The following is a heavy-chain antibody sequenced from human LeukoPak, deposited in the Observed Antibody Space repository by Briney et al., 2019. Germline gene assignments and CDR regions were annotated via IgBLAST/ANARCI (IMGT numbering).Heavy chain of an antibody. CDR3: ARDQGWFGENWFDP. Sequence: PGGSLRLSCAASEFTFSSYSMNWVRQAPGKGLEWVSSISSSSSYIYYADSVKGRFTISRDNAKNSLYLQMNSLRAEDTAVYYCARDQGWFGENWFDPWGQGTLVTVSS. J-gene: IGHJ5*02. D-gene: IGHD3-10*01. CDR2: ISSSSSYI. CDR1: EFTFSSYS. V-gene: IGHV3-21*01.